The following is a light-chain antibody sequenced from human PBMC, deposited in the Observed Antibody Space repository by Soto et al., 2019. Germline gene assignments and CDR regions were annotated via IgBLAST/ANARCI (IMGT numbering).Light chain of an antibody. Sequence: QSVLTQPASVSGSPGQSITISCTGTSSDVGGYNYVSWYQQHPGKAPKLMIYDVSNRPSGVSNRFSGSKSGNTASLIISGLQAEDEADYYCSSYTRSSLPYVFGTGNKVTVL. CDR1: SSDVGGYNY. CDR3: SSYTRSSLPYV. CDR2: DVS. J-gene: IGLJ1*01. V-gene: IGLV2-14*01.